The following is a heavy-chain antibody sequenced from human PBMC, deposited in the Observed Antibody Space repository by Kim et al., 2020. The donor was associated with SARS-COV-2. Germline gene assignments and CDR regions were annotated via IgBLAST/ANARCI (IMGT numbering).Heavy chain of an antibody. J-gene: IGHJ2*01. Sequence: TTTYNPSLKSRVPLSVGTSQNQFSLKLGSVTAADTAMYYCARETRDWYFDLWGRGTLVTVSS. CDR2: TT. V-gene: IGHV4-34*01. CDR3: ARETRDWYFDL.